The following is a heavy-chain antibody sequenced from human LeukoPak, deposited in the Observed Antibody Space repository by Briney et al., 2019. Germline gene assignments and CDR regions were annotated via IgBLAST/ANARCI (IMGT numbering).Heavy chain of an antibody. CDR1: GFAFSSFE. D-gene: IGHD5-12*01. CDR3: ARGTTINNFDY. Sequence: GGSLRLSCAGSGFAFSSFEMNWVRQAPGKGLEWVSYISRSGDNVYYADSVKGRFTISRDNAKNSLYLQMNSLREEDTALYYCARGTTINNFDYWGQGTLVTASS. V-gene: IGHV3-48*03. J-gene: IGHJ4*02. CDR2: ISRSGDNV.